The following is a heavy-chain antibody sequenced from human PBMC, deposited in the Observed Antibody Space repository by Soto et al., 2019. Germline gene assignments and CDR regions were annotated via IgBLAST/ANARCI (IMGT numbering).Heavy chain of an antibody. CDR1: GFTVSSNS. CDR3: AGVGGSGSYQLDY. Sequence: EVQLVETGGGLIRPGGSLRLSCAASGFTVSSNSMSWVRQAPGKGLEWVSLIYSGGSTYYADSVKGRFTISRDSSKNTLYLQMNSLRAEDTAVYYCAGVGGSGSYQLDYWGQGTLVTVSS. CDR2: IYSGGST. D-gene: IGHD3-10*01. J-gene: IGHJ4*02. V-gene: IGHV3-53*02.